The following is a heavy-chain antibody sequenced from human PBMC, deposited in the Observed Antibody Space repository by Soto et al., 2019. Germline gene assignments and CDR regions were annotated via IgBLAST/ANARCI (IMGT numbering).Heavy chain of an antibody. CDR2: IYYSGST. D-gene: IGHD3-22*01. Sequence: SETLSLTCTVSGGSISSSSYYWGWIRQPPGKGLEWIGSIYYSGSTYYNPSLKSRVTISVDTSKDQFSLKLSSVTAADTAVYYCARHHYYDSSGYLDYWGQGTLVTVSS. J-gene: IGHJ4*02. CDR3: ARHHYYDSSGYLDY. CDR1: GGSISSSSYY. V-gene: IGHV4-39*01.